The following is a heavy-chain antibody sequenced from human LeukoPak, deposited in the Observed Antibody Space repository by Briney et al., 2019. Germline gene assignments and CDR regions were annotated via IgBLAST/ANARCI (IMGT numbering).Heavy chain of an antibody. V-gene: IGHV5-51*01. J-gene: IGHJ4*02. CDR2: IYPGDSDT. CDR3: ARAGAAAGPYYFDY. Sequence: GESLKISCKGSGYSFTSYWIGWVRQMPGKGLEWMGIIYPGDSDTRYSPSFQGQVTISADKSTSTAYMELSSLRSEDTAVYYCARAGAAAGPYYFDYWGQGTLVTVSS. D-gene: IGHD6-13*01. CDR1: GYSFTSYW.